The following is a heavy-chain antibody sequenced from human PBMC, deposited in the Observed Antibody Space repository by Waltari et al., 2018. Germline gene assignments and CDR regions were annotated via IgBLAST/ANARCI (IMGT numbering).Heavy chain of an antibody. Sequence: EVQLVESGGGLIQPGGSLRLSCAASGFTVSSNYMSWVRQAPGKGLEWVSVIYSGGSTYYADSVKGRFTISRDNSKNTLYLQMNSLRAEDTAVYYCARGRDDFWSGYVASTGLGMDVWGQGTTVTVSS. CDR3: ARGRDDFWSGYVASTGLGMDV. CDR1: GFTVSSNY. CDR2: IYSGGST. D-gene: IGHD3-3*01. J-gene: IGHJ6*02. V-gene: IGHV3-53*01.